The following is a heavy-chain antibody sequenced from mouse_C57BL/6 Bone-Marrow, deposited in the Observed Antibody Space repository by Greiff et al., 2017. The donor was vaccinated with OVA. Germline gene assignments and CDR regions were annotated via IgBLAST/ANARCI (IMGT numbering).Heavy chain of an antibody. J-gene: IGHJ4*01. CDR1: GFTFSSYG. V-gene: IGHV5-6*02. D-gene: IGHD1-1*01. CDR3: ARRAVHDAMDY. Sequence: EVMLVESGGDLVKPGGSLKLSCAASGFTFSSYGMSWVRQTPDKRLEWVATISSGGSYTYYPDSVQGRFTISRDNAKNTLYLQMSSLKSEDTAMYYCARRAVHDAMDYWGQGTSVTVSS. CDR2: ISSGGSYT.